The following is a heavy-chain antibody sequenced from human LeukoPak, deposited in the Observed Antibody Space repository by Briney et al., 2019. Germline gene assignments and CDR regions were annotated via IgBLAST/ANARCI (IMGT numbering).Heavy chain of an antibody. D-gene: IGHD3-22*01. CDR3: ARGNYDSSGYYDY. J-gene: IGHJ4*02. Sequence: PGGSLRLSCAASGFTVSSNYMSWVRPATGKGLEWVSVIYSGGSTYYADSVKGRFTISRDNSKNTLYLQMNSLRAEDTAVYYCARGNYDSSGYYDYWGQGTLVTVSS. V-gene: IGHV3-66*02. CDR1: GFTVSSNY. CDR2: IYSGGST.